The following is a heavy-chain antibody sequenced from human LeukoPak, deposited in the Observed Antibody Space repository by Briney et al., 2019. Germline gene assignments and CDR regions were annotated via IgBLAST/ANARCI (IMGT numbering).Heavy chain of an antibody. CDR1: GYTFTSYA. J-gene: IGHJ4*02. V-gene: IGHV7-4-1*02. CDR2: INTNTGNP. CDR3: ARDFGGYNSVTNPLIDY. D-gene: IGHD5-24*01. Sequence: ASVKVSCKASGYTFTSYAMNWVRQAPGQGLEWMGWINTNTGNPTYAQGFTGRFVFSLDTSVSTAYLQISSLKAEDTAVYYCARDFGGYNSVTNPLIDYWGQGTLATISS.